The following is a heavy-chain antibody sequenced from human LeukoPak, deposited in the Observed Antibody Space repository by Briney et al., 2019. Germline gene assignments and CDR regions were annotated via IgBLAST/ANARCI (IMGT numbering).Heavy chain of an antibody. J-gene: IGHJ4*02. CDR3: AKDKGYYGSGSFDY. D-gene: IGHD3-10*01. CDR1: GFTFSSYG. V-gene: IGHV3-30*18. CDR2: ISYDGSNK. Sequence: GGSLRLSCAASGFTFSSYGMHWVRQAPGKGLEWVAVISYDGSNKYHADSVKGRFTISRDNSKNTLYLQMNSLRAEDTAVYYCAKDKGYYGSGSFDYWGQGTLVTVSS.